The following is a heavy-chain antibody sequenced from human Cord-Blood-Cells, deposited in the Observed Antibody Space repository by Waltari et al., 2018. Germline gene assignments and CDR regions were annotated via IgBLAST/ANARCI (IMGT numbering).Heavy chain of an antibody. Sequence: EVQLLEAGGGLVQPWGSLRLSCAASGCTFSSYALSWVSQAPGKGLKWVSAISGSGGSTYYADSVKGRFTISRDNSKNTLYLQMNSLRAEDTAVYYCAKEPLSGYAKYFDYWGQGTLVTVSS. CDR1: GCTFSSYA. CDR3: AKEPLSGYAKYFDY. CDR2: ISGSGGST. J-gene: IGHJ4*02. V-gene: IGHV3-23*01. D-gene: IGHD5-12*01.